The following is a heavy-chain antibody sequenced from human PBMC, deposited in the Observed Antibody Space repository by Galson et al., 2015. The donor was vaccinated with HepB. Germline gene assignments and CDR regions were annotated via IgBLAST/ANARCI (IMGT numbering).Heavy chain of an antibody. V-gene: IGHV5-51*03. CDR1: GYSFPSYW. Sequence: QSGAEVKKPGESLKISCKGSGYSFPSYWIGWVRQMPGKGLEWMGIIYPGDSDTRYSPSFQGQVTISADKSISTAYLQWSSLKASDTAMYYCAARDPDPKYLNAFDTWRQGTMVTGSS. D-gene: IGHD1-14*01. J-gene: IGHJ3*02. CDR2: IYPGDSDT. CDR3: AARDPDPKYLNAFDT.